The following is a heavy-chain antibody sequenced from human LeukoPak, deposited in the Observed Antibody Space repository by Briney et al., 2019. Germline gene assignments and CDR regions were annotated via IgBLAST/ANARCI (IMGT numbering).Heavy chain of an antibody. J-gene: IGHJ4*02. V-gene: IGHV3-48*01. CDR1: GFTFSSYT. CDR3: ARESRYNYNIDSFDY. Sequence: GGSLRLSCAASGFTFSSYTMNWGRQAPGKGLEWVSYISSSSSTIYYADFVKGRFTISRDNAKNSLYLQMNSLRAEDTAVYYCARESRYNYNIDSFDYWGQGTLVTVSS. CDR2: ISSSSSTI. D-gene: IGHD5-18*01.